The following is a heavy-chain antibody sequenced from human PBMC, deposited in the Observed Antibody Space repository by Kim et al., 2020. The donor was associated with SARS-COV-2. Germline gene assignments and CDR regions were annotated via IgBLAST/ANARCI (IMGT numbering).Heavy chain of an antibody. D-gene: IGHD4-17*01. V-gene: IGHV3-33*05. Sequence: GGSLRLSCAASGFTFSSYGMHWVRQAPGKGLEWVAVISYDGSNKYYADSVKGRFTISRDNSKNTLYLQMNSLRAEDTAVYYCAWMDYGDYWSFDYWGQGTLVTVSS. J-gene: IGHJ4*02. CDR3: AWMDYGDYWSFDY. CDR1: GFTFSSYG. CDR2: ISYDGSNK.